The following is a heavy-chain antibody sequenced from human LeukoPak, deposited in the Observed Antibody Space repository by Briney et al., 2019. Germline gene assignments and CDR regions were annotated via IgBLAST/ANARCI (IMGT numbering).Heavy chain of an antibody. D-gene: IGHD3-9*01. V-gene: IGHV3-30*03. J-gene: IGHJ4*02. CDR1: GFTFSSYG. CDR2: ISYDGSNK. CDR3: ARDSFTFYDILTGYYADY. Sequence: GGSLRLSCAASGFTFSSYGMHWVRQAPGKGLEWVAVISYDGSNKYYADSVKGRFTISRDNSKNTLYLQMNSLRAEDTAVYYCARDSFTFYDILTGYYADYWGQGTLVTVSS.